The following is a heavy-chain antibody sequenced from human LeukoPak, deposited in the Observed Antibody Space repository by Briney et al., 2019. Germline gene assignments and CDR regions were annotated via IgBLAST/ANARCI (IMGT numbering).Heavy chain of an antibody. CDR2: IWYDGSQK. CDR1: GYSFSSHG. J-gene: IGHJ4*02. CDR3: CRQDWAY. V-gene: IGHV3-33*03. Sequence: PGGSLRLSCAASGYSFSSHGMHWVRQAPGKGLEWVAAIWYDGSQKYYADSVKGRFTTYRDNARKSLFLQMNNVTAEDTAVYYCCRQDWAYWGQGTLVTVSS. D-gene: IGHD2-21*01.